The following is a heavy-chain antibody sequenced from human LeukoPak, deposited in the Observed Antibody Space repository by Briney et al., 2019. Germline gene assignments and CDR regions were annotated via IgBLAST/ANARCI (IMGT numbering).Heavy chain of an antibody. Sequence: ASVKVSCKASGYTFTNSAVQWVRQARGQRLEWIGWIVVGSGNTKYAQKFQGRLTITRDTSISTAYMELSRLRSDDTAVYYCARASWGLWFGSFDYWGQGTLVTVSS. CDR3: ARASWGLWFGSFDY. V-gene: IGHV1-58*01. CDR2: IVVGSGNT. CDR1: GYTFTNSA. D-gene: IGHD3-10*01. J-gene: IGHJ4*02.